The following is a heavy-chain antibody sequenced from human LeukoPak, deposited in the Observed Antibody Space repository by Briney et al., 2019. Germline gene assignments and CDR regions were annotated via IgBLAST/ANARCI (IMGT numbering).Heavy chain of an antibody. Sequence: ASVKVSCKASGYTFTSYDINWVRQATGQGLGWMGWMNPNSGNTGYAQKFQGRVTMTRDTSISTAYMELSRLRSDDTAVYYCARARAGIQLWLRVWFDPWGQGTLVTVSS. CDR1: GYTFTSYD. CDR3: ARARAGIQLWLRVWFDP. J-gene: IGHJ5*02. CDR2: MNPNSGNT. V-gene: IGHV1-8*01. D-gene: IGHD5-18*01.